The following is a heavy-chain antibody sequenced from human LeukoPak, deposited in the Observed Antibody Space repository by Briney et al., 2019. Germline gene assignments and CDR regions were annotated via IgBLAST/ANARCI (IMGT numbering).Heavy chain of an antibody. D-gene: IGHD2-2*02. CDR1: GFTFSSYS. J-gene: IGHJ4*02. Sequence: PGGSLRLSCAASGFTFSSYSMNWVRQAPGKGLEWVSAISGSGGSTYYADSVKGRFTISRDNSKNTLYLQMNSLRAEDMAVYYCAKDRVVVPAAIHYWGQGTLVTVSS. CDR2: ISGSGGST. V-gene: IGHV3-23*01. CDR3: AKDRVVVPAAIHY.